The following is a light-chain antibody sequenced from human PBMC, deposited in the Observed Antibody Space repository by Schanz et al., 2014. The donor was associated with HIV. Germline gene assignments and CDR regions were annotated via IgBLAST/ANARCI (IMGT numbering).Light chain of an antibody. Sequence: QAALTQPASVSGAPGQSITVSCSGASSGVLYSSFFSLCQQQPGRPPKLIIYDVSQLPSGVSDRFSGSKSGNTASLTISGLQAEDEADYYCGSCSPTNTCTFGGGTKVTVL. CDR2: DVS. V-gene: IGLV2-14*03. J-gene: IGLJ3*02. CDR3: GSCSPTNTCT. CDR1: SSGVLYSSF.